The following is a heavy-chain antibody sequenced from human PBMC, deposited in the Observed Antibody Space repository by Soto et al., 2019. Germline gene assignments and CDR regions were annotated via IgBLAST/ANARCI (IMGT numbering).Heavy chain of an antibody. Sequence: ASVKVSCKASGYTFTGYYMHWVRQAPGQGLEWMGWINPNSGDTNYAQKFQGWVTMTRDTSISTAYMELSRLRSDDTAVYYCARGVHAFYGSGSYYPFDYWGQGTLVTVSS. J-gene: IGHJ4*02. CDR2: INPNSGDT. CDR1: GYTFTGYY. D-gene: IGHD3-10*01. V-gene: IGHV1-2*04. CDR3: ARGVHAFYGSGSYYPFDY.